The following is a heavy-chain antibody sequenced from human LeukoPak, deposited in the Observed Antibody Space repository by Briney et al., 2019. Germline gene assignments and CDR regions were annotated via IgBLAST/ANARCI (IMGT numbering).Heavy chain of an antibody. Sequence: SETLSLTCTVSGRPISSHYWSWIRQPPGKGLEWIGYIYYSGSTNYNPSLKSRVTISVDTSKNQFSRQLTSVTAADTAVYYWSRESGPGQFDPWGQGTLVTLAS. CDR3: SRESGPGQFDP. J-gene: IGHJ5*02. CDR2: IYYSGST. D-gene: IGHD1-1*01. CDR1: GRPISSHY. V-gene: IGHV4-59*11.